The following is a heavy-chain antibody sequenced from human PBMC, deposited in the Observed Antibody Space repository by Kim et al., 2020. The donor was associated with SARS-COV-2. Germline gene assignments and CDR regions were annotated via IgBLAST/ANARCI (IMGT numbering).Heavy chain of an antibody. CDR1: GGSISSYY. D-gene: IGHD6-19*01. V-gene: IGHV4-59*08. CDR3: ATLGVGSGWPDYYYGMDV. CDR2: IYYSGST. J-gene: IGHJ6*02. Sequence: SETLSLTCTVSGGSISSYYWSWIRQPPGKGLEWIGYIYYSGSTNYNPSLKSRVTISVDTSKNQFSLKLSSVTAADTAVYYCATLGVGSGWPDYYYGMDVWGQGTTVTVSS.